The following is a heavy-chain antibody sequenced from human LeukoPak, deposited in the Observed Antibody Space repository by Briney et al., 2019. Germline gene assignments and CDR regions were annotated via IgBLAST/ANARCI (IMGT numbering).Heavy chain of an antibody. CDR2: IYYSGST. D-gene: IGHD3-22*01. J-gene: IGHJ4*02. V-gene: IGHV4-59*01. CDR3: ARAPGGYYYDSSGYYPYYFDY. Sequence: PSETLSLTCAVSGGSISSYYWSWIRQPPGKGLEWIGYIYYSGSTNYNPSLKSRVTISVDTSKNQFSLKLSSVTAADTAVYYCARAPGGYYYDSSGYYPYYFDYWGQGTLVTVSS. CDR1: GGSISSYY.